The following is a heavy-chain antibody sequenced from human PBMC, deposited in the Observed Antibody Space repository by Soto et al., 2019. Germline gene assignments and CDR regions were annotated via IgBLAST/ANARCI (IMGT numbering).Heavy chain of an antibody. CDR1: GDSVSSGDYY. D-gene: IGHD2-2*01. J-gene: IGHJ6*02. Sequence: SETLSLTCSVSGDSVSSGDYYWSWIRQPPGKGLEWIGYIYYSGSTYYNPSLKSRVTISVDTSKNQFSLKLSSVTAADTAVYYCARAGDIVVVPAQFDYGMDVWGQGTTVTVS. CDR2: IYYSGST. V-gene: IGHV4-30-4*01. CDR3: ARAGDIVVVPAQFDYGMDV.